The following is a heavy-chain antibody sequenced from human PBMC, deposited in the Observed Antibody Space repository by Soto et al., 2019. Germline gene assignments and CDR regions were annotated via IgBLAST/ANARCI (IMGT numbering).Heavy chain of an antibody. CDR1: GGSISSYY. CDR2: IYYSGST. D-gene: IGHD3-9*01. Sequence: ETLSLTCTVSGGSISSYYWSLIRQPPGKGLEWIGYIYYSGSTNYNPSLKSRVTISVDTSKNQFSLKLSSVTAADTAVYYCARGYFDTFDYWGQGTLVTVSS. CDR3: ARGYFDTFDY. J-gene: IGHJ4*02. V-gene: IGHV4-59*01.